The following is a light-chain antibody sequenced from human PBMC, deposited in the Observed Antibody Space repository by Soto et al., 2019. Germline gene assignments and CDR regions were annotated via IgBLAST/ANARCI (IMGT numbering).Light chain of an antibody. CDR1: SSDVGGYNY. Sequence: LTQPASVSGSPGQSITISCTGTSSDVGGYNYVSWYQQHPGKAPKLMIYEVSNRPSGVSNRFSGSKSGNTASLTISGLQAEDEADYYCSSYTSNTTPVFGTGTKVNVL. J-gene: IGLJ1*01. CDR3: SSYTSNTTPV. CDR2: EVS. V-gene: IGLV2-14*01.